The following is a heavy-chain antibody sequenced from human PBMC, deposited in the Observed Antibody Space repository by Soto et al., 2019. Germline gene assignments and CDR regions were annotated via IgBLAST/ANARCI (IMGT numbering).Heavy chain of an antibody. CDR2: IIPIFGTA. CDR3: ARDVYTSRFRELLAY. D-gene: IGHD3-10*01. V-gene: IGHV1-69*13. Sequence: SVKVSCKASGGTFSSYAISWVRQAPGQGLEWMGGIIPIFGTANYAQKFQGRVTITADESTSTAYMELSSLRSEDTAVYYCARDVYTSRFRELLAYWGQGTLVTVSS. CDR1: GGTFSSYA. J-gene: IGHJ4*02.